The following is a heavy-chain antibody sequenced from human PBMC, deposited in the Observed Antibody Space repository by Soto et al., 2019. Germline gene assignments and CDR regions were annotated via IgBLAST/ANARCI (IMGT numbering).Heavy chain of an antibody. V-gene: IGHV4-59*01. Sequence: ASETLSLTCTVSGGSISSYYWSWIRQPPGKGLEWIGYIYYSGSTNYNPSLKSRVTISVDTSKNQFSLKLSSVTAADTAVYYCARVRDYDILTGYYSPDWFDPWGQGTLVTVSS. CDR2: IYYSGST. CDR1: GGSISSYY. D-gene: IGHD3-9*01. CDR3: ARVRDYDILTGYYSPDWFDP. J-gene: IGHJ5*02.